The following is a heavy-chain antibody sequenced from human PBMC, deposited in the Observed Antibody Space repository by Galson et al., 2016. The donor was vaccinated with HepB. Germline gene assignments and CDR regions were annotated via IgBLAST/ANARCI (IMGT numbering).Heavy chain of an antibody. V-gene: IGHV3-53*01. D-gene: IGHD5-12*01. Sequence: SLRLSCAASGFTVSNNHIFWVRQAPGKGLEWVSLISCGGGTYYAESGKGRFTMYRDSSKNIVYLQMHRLRAEDPAVYYCHGAGGFSSWGQGTLVTVSS. CDR1: GFTVSNNH. J-gene: IGHJ5*02. CDR3: HGAGGFSS. CDR2: ISCGGGT.